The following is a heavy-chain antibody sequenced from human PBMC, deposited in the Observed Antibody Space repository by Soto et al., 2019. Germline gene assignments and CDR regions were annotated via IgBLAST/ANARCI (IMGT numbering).Heavy chain of an antibody. CDR1: GFTFSTYS. D-gene: IGHD3-10*01. CDR2: ISSNSGHI. Sequence: EVQLVESGGGLVKAGGSLRLSCAASGFTFSTYSMNWVRQAPGKGLEWVSSISSNSGHIYYADSVRGRFTISRDNAKNSLYLQMNRLRAEDTAVYYCAMDLGRVRGVAESDYWGRGTLVTVSS. J-gene: IGHJ4*02. CDR3: AMDLGRVRGVAESDY. V-gene: IGHV3-21*01.